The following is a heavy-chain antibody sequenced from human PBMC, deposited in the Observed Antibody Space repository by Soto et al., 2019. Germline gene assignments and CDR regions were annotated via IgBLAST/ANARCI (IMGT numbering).Heavy chain of an antibody. CDR1: GDSVSSNSAA. CDR2: TYYRSKWYN. V-gene: IGHV6-1*01. D-gene: IGHD6-13*01. Sequence: SQTLSLTCAISGDSVSSNSAAWNWIRQSPSRGLEWLGRTYYRSKWYNDYAVSVKSRITINPDTSKNQFSLQLNSVTPEDTAVYYCARGYSSSWYIRSYFYYYGMDVWGQGTTATVSS. J-gene: IGHJ6*02. CDR3: ARGYSSSWYIRSYFYYYGMDV.